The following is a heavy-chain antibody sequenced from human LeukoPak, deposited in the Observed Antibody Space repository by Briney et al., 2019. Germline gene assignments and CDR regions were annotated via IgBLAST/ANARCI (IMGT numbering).Heavy chain of an antibody. V-gene: IGHV3-30*02. CDR3: AKEFPILPYALGAFDI. CDR1: GFTFSSYG. Sequence: GGSLRLSCAASGFTFSSYGMHWVRQAPGKGLEWVAFIRYDGSNKYYADSVKGRFTISRDNSKNTLYLQMSSLRAEDTAVYYCAKEFPILPYALGAFDIWGQGTMVTVSS. CDR2: IRYDGSNK. J-gene: IGHJ3*02. D-gene: IGHD2-21*01.